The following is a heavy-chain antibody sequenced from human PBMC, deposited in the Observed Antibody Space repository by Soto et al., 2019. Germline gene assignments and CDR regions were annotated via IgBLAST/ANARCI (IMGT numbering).Heavy chain of an antibody. D-gene: IGHD5-18*01. V-gene: IGHV3-23*01. CDR1: GFTFSSYA. Sequence: GGSLRLSCAASGFTFSSYAMSWVRQAPGKGLEWVSAISGSGGSTYYADSVKGRFTISRDNSKNTLYLQMNSLRAEDTAVYYCAKVHPNRIQLWLSYFDYWGQGTLVTVSS. CDR3: AKVHPNRIQLWLSYFDY. CDR2: ISGSGGST. J-gene: IGHJ4*02.